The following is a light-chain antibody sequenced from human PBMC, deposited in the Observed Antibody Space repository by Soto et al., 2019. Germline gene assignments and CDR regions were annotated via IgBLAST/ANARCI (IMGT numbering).Light chain of an antibody. CDR3: QQYGGSPRT. Sequence: EIVITHSPATLSCSPFKIARLSCRASQSVTSKLAWYQQKPGQAPRLLIYGASSRATGIPDRFSGSGSGTDFTLTISRLEPEDFAVYHCQQYGGSPRTFGQGTKVDIK. CDR1: QSVTSK. V-gene: IGKV3-20*01. J-gene: IGKJ1*01. CDR2: GAS.